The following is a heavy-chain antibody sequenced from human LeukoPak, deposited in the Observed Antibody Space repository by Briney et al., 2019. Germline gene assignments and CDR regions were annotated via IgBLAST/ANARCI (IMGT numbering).Heavy chain of an antibody. CDR3: ARWTTVTTFDY. J-gene: IGHJ4*02. Sequence: AGGSLRLSCAASGFTFSSYSTNWVRRAPGKGLEWVSSISSSSSYIYYADSVKGRFTISRDNAKNSLYLQMNSLRAEDTAVYYCARWTTVTTFDYWGQGTLVTVSS. D-gene: IGHD4-17*01. CDR2: ISSSSSYI. CDR1: GFTFSSYS. V-gene: IGHV3-21*01.